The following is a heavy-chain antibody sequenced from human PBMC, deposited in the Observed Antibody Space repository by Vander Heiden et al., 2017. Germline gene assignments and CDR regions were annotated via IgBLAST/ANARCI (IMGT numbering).Heavy chain of an antibody. CDR1: GFTFSSYS. D-gene: IGHD6-19*01. CDR2: ISSSSSYI. CDR3: ARYSSIDAFDI. J-gene: IGHJ3*02. Sequence: EVQLVESGGGLVKPGGSPRPSCAASGFTFSSYSMNWVRQATGKGREWVSSISSSSSYIYYADSVKGRFTISRDNAKNSLYLQMNSLRAEDTAVYYCARYSSIDAFDIWGQGTMVTVSS. V-gene: IGHV3-21*01.